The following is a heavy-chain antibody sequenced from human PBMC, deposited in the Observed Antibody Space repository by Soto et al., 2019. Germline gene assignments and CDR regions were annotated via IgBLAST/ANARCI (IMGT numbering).Heavy chain of an antibody. CDR2: IYYSGST. Sequence: SETLSLTCAVSGGSISSGGYYWSWIRQPPGKGLEWIGYIYYSGSTYYNPSLKSRVTISVDTSKNQFSLKLSSVTAADTAVYYCVKTHDSSGYYYFDYWGQGTLVTVSS. D-gene: IGHD3-22*01. J-gene: IGHJ4*02. V-gene: IGHV4-31*11. CDR3: VKTHDSSGYYYFDY. CDR1: GGSISSGGYY.